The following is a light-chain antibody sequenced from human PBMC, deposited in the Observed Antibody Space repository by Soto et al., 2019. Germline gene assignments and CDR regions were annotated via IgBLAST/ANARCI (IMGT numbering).Light chain of an antibody. Sequence: QSVLTQPPSASGTPGQRVTISCSGSNSNIGSNTVNRYQHLPGTAPKLLIYSNNQRPSGVPERFSGSKSGTSASLAISGLQSEYEADYYCAAWDDSLNGYVLFGGGTKLTVL. CDR2: SNN. CDR1: NSNIGSNT. J-gene: IGLJ2*01. V-gene: IGLV1-44*01. CDR3: AAWDDSLNGYVL.